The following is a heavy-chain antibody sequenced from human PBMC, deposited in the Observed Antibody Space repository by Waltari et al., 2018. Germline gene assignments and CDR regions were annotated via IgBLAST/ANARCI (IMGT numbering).Heavy chain of an antibody. CDR1: GFNFINYA. Sequence: EVQLFESGGVLVQPGGSLGLSCGASGFNFINYAIGWVRKAPGKGLEWVSVINGNGETTHYADSVKGRFTISRDNSKNTLYLQMNSLRAEDTAVYYCAKRQWYDSSGYQYFDYWGQGTLVTVSS. J-gene: IGHJ4*02. CDR2: INGNGETT. CDR3: AKRQWYDSSGYQYFDY. D-gene: IGHD3-22*01. V-gene: IGHV3-23*01.